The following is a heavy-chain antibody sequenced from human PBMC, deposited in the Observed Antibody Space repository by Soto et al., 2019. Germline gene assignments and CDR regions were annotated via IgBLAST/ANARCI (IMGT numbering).Heavy chain of an antibody. V-gene: IGHV5-10-1*01. CDR1: GYSFTSYW. CDR3: ARHIVVVAATYYYGMDV. J-gene: IGHJ6*02. CDR2: IDPSDSYT. D-gene: IGHD2-15*01. Sequence: PGESLKISCKGSGYSFTSYWISWVRQMPGRGLEWMGRIDPSDSYTNYSPSFQGHVTISADKSISTAYLQWSSLKASDTAMYYCARHIVVVAATYYYGMDVWGQGTTVTVSS.